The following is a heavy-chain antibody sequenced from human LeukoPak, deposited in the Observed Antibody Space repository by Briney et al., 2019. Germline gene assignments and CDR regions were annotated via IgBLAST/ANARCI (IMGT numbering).Heavy chain of an antibody. CDR1: GFTFSSYA. J-gene: IGHJ6*02. Sequence: GGSLRLSCAASGFTFSSYAMHWVRQAPGKGLEWVALVSYVGSNKYYVDSVKGRLTISTDNSKNTLYLQMNSLRPEDTAVYYCAKDGPYVGADYYYYGMDVGGQGTTVTVSS. CDR3: AKDGPYVGADYYYYGMDV. D-gene: IGHD4-23*01. V-gene: IGHV3-30*18. CDR2: VSYVGSNK.